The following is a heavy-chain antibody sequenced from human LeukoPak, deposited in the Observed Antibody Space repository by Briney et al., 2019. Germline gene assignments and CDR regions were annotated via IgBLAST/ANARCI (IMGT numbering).Heavy chain of an antibody. V-gene: IGHV3-23*01. CDR1: GFTFSSYG. J-gene: IGHJ4*02. D-gene: IGHD6-13*01. CDR2: ISGSGGST. Sequence: GGTLRLSCAASGFTFSSYGMSWVRQAPGKGLEWVSAISGSGGSTYYADSVKGRFTISRDNSKNTLYLHMNSLRAEDTAVYYCAKGSRYSSSWYFDYWGQGTLVTVSS. CDR3: AKGSRYSSSWYFDY.